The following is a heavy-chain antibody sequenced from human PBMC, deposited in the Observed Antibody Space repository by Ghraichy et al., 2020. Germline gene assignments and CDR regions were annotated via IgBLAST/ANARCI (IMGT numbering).Heavy chain of an antibody. CDR3: AKSSGSYSNYDY. J-gene: IGHJ4*02. D-gene: IGHD1-26*01. CDR1: EFAFSIHA. CDR2: ISGGGDDT. Sequence: GSLRLSCAASEFAFSIHAMGWVRQAPGKGLEWVSGISGGGDDTKYADSVKGRFIISRDNSKNTLDLQLNSLRAEDTAVYYCAKSSGSYSNYDYWGRGTLVTVSS. V-gene: IGHV3-23*01.